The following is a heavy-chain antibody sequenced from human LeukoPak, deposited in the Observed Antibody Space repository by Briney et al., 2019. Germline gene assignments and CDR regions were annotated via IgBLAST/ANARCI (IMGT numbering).Heavy chain of an antibody. Sequence: GGSLRLSCAASGFTFSSYSMNWVRQAPGKGLEWVSSISSSSSYIYYADSVKGRFTISRDNAKNSLYLQMNSLRAEDTAVYYCAKRSGGPSPFDYWGQGTLVTVSS. J-gene: IGHJ4*02. CDR2: ISSSSSYI. CDR1: GFTFSSYS. V-gene: IGHV3-21*04. D-gene: IGHD3-3*01. CDR3: AKRSGGPSPFDY.